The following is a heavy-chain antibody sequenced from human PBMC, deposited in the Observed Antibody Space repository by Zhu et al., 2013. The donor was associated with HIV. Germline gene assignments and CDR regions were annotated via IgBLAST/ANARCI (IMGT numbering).Heavy chain of an antibody. J-gene: IGHJ3*02. Sequence: QVQVVQSGAEVKKVGASVKVSCKASGYTFNRYAITWVRQAPGQGLEWMGWISTYNGNTSYGQKVQGRVTMTADTSTSTAYMELRSLRSDDTAVYYCARDLREIVFNFWSGYLNAFDIWGQGTMVTVSS. D-gene: IGHD3-3*01. V-gene: IGHV1-18*01. CDR3: ARDLREIVFNFWSGYLNAFDI. CDR2: ISTYNGNT. CDR1: GYTFNRYA.